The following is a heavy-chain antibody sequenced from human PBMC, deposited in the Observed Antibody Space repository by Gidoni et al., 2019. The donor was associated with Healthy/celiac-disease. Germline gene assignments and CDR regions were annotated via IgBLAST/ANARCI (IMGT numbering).Heavy chain of an antibody. CDR3: ARDGGTTTPEEMDV. CDR2: ISSSSSYI. CDR1: TFSSYS. J-gene: IGHJ6*02. D-gene: IGHD1-1*01. Sequence: TFSSYSMNWVRQAPGKGLEWVSSISSSSSYIYYADSVKGRFTISRDNAKNSLYLQMNSLRAEDTAVYYCARDGGTTTPEEMDVWGQGTTVTVSS. V-gene: IGHV3-21*01.